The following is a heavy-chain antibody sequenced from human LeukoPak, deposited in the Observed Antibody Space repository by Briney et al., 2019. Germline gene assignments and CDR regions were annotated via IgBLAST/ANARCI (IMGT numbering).Heavy chain of an antibody. CDR3: ARGNYDSSGYYYVGSFDY. J-gene: IGHJ4*02. CDR2: MSYHGSNI. Sequence: GGSLRLSCAASGFTFSSYAMHWVRQAPGKGLEWVALMSYHGSNIQYADSVKGRFTISRDNSKNTLYLQMNSLRAEDTAVYYCARGNYDSSGYYYVGSFDYWGQGTLVTVSS. V-gene: IGHV3-30*04. CDR1: GFTFSSYA. D-gene: IGHD3-22*01.